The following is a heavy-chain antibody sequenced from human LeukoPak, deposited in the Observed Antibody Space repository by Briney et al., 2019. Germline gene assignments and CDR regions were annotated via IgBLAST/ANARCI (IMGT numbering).Heavy chain of an antibody. J-gene: IGHJ2*01. CDR2: IYYSGST. D-gene: IGHD2/OR15-2a*01. CDR3: AKHHFPPPLHSPCPLSSDPFQPPFPLSLSSFTAAGPAVYFFARDARLVPASLWCFDL. CDR1: GGSISSYY. V-gene: IGHV4-59*01. Sequence: PSETLSLTCTVSGGSISSYYWSWIWQPPGKGLEWIGYIYYSGSTNYNPSLKSRVTISVDTSKNQFSLRLSSVTAADPAVYYCAKHHFPPPLHSPCPLSSDPFQPPFPLSLSSFTAAGPAVYFFARDARLVPASLWCFDLWGRGTLVTVSS.